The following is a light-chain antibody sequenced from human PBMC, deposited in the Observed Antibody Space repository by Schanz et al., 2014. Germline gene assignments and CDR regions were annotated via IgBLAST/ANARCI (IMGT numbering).Light chain of an antibody. Sequence: DIVMTQTPLSLSVTPGQPASISCRSSQSLLHSNGRYYLDWYLQKPGQSPQLLIYLGSNRASGVPDRFSGSGSGTDFTLKISRVEAEDVGVYYCMQALQTPLTFGGGTKVEIK. CDR3: MQALQTPLT. CDR1: QSLLHSNGRYY. CDR2: LGS. J-gene: IGKJ4*01. V-gene: IGKV2-28*01.